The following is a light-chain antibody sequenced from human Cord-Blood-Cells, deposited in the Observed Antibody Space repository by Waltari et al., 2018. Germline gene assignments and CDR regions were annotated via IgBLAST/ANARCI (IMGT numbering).Light chain of an antibody. CDR3: QQSYRTPPT. V-gene: IGKV1-39*01. Sequence: IQLTQSPSSLSASVGARVTITCRASQSISSYLNWYQQKPGKAPKLLIYAASSLQSGVPSRFSGSGSGTDFTLTISSLQPEDFATYYCQQSYRTPPTFGQGTKVEIK. J-gene: IGKJ1*01. CDR2: AAS. CDR1: QSISSY.